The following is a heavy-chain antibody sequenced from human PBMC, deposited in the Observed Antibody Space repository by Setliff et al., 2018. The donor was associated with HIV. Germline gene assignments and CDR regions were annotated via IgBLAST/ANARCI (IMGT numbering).Heavy chain of an antibody. CDR3: AKEMVVDYYDSSGGDAFDI. CDR2: ISGSGGNT. V-gene: IGHV3-23*01. Sequence: PGGSLRLSCAASGFTFSNHGMNWVRQAPGKGLEWVSGISGSGGNTYYADSVKGRLTISRDHSKNMLYLEMKSLRAEDTAVYYCAKEMVVDYYDSSGGDAFDIWGQGTVVTVSS. J-gene: IGHJ3*02. D-gene: IGHD3-22*01. CDR1: GFTFSNHG.